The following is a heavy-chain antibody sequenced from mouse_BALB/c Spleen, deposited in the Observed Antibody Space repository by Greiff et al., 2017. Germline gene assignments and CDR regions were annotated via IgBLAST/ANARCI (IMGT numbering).Heavy chain of an antibody. CDR3: ARRREGGYDGFDY. D-gene: IGHD2-2*01. CDR2: ISSGGSYT. CDR1: GFTFSSYG. J-gene: IGHJ2*01. V-gene: IGHV5-6*01. Sequence: EVHLVESGGDLVKPGGSLKLSCAASGFTFSSYGMSWVRQTPDKRLEWVATISSGGSYTYYPDSVKGRFTISRDNAKNTLYLQMSSLKSEDTAMYYCARRREGGYDGFDYWGQGTTLTVSS.